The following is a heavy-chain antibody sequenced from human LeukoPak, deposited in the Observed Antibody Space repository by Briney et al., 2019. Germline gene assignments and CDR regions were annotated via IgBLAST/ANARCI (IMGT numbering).Heavy chain of an antibody. CDR2: IYYSGST. CDR3: ARVGSSGWWGAFDI. V-gene: IGHV4-59*01. CDR1: GGSISSYY. Sequence: SETLSLTCTVSGGSISSYYWSWIRQPPGKGLEWIGYIYYSGSTNYNPSLKSRVTISVDTSKNQFSLKLSSVTAADTAVYYCARVGSSGWWGAFDIWGQGTMVTVSS. D-gene: IGHD6-19*01. J-gene: IGHJ3*02.